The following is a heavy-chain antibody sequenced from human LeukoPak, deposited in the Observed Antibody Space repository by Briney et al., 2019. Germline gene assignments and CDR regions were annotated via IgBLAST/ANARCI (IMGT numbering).Heavy chain of an antibody. CDR3: AIAGDSSTSCYRCFNF. Sequence: GESQKIPCTSFGYRLTSYWNGWVRQMPGKGLEWVAIIYPGDSDTRYSPSFRGQVTISADKSISTAYLQWDSLEASDTAMYYCAIAGDSSTSCYRCFNFWGQGTLVTVSS. CDR2: IYPGDSDT. CDR1: GYRLTSYW. J-gene: IGHJ4*02. D-gene: IGHD2-2*01. V-gene: IGHV5-51*01.